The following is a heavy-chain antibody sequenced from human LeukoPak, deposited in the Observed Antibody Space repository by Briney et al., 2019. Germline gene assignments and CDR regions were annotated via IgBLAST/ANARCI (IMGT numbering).Heavy chain of an antibody. CDR1: GYTLTELS. J-gene: IGHJ4*02. CDR3: ATATYSGSYQYFDY. D-gene: IGHD1-26*01. Sequence: ASVTVSCKVSGYTLTELSMHWVRQPHGKGHEWMGGFDPEDGETIYAQKFQGRVTMTEDTSTDTAYMELSSLRSEDTAVYYCATATYSGSYQYFDYWGQGTLVTVSS. CDR2: FDPEDGET. V-gene: IGHV1-24*01.